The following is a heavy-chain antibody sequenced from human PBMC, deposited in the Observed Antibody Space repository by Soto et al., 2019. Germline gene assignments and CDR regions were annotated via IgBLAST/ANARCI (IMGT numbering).Heavy chain of an antibody. J-gene: IGHJ6*03. CDR2: INPSGGST. CDR1: GYTFTSYY. D-gene: IGHD6-6*01. V-gene: IGHV1-46*01. Sequence: GASVKVSCKASGYTFTSYYMHWVRQAPGQGLEWMGIINPSGGSTSYAQKFQGRVTMTRDTSTSTVYMELSSLRSEDTAVYYCAKRSSVGGWGYYYYYMDVWGKGTTVTVSS. CDR3: AKRSSVGGWGYYYYYMDV.